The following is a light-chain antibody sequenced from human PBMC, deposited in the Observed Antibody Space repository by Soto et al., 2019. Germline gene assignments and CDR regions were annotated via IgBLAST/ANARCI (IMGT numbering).Light chain of an antibody. V-gene: IGKV3-15*01. J-gene: IGKJ4*01. CDR3: QQYNNWPPLT. CDR2: GAS. Sequence: EIVMTQSPATLSVSPGERATLSCRASQSVSSNLAWYQHKPGQAPRLLIYGASTRATGIPARFSGSGSGTEYTLTISSLQFEDFAVYYCQQYNNWPPLTFGGGTNVELK. CDR1: QSVSSN.